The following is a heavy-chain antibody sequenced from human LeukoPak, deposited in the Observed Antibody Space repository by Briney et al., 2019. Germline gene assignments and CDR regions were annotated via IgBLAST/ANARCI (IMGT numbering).Heavy chain of an antibody. V-gene: IGHV4-30-4*01. Sequence: KTSETLSLTCTVSGGSISSGDYYWSWIRQPPGKGLEWIEYIYYSGSTYYNPSLKSRVTISVDTSKNQFSLKLSSVTAADTAVYYCARVSDDYGDYGYFDYWGQGTLVTVSS. J-gene: IGHJ4*02. CDR2: IYYSGST. CDR3: ARVSDDYGDYGYFDY. CDR1: GGSISSGDYY. D-gene: IGHD4-17*01.